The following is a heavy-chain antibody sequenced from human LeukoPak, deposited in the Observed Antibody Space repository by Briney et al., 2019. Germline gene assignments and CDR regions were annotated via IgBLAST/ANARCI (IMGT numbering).Heavy chain of an antibody. CDR2: ISYDGSNK. CDR1: GFTFSSYA. Sequence: GGSLRLSCAASGFTFSSYAMHWVRQAPGKGLEWVAVISYDGSNKYYADSVKGRFTISRDNSKNTLYLQMNSLRAEDTAVYYCARGDRAFDIWGQGTIVTVSS. D-gene: IGHD1-14*01. J-gene: IGHJ3*02. V-gene: IGHV3-30*04. CDR3: ARGDRAFDI.